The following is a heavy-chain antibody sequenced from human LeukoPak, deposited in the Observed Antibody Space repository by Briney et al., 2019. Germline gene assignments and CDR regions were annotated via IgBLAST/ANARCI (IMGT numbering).Heavy chain of an antibody. V-gene: IGHV2-5*01. D-gene: IGHD5-18*01. Sequence: SGPTLVNPTQTLTLSCTFSGFSLTTRGVGVGWIRQPPGKALEWLAVIYWNDDKRYSPSLKSRLTITKDTSKNQVVLTMTNMDPVDTATYYCAHSQEYSYANHWGQGTLVIVSS. J-gene: IGHJ5*02. CDR1: GFSLTTRGVG. CDR3: AHSQEYSYANH. CDR2: IYWNDDK.